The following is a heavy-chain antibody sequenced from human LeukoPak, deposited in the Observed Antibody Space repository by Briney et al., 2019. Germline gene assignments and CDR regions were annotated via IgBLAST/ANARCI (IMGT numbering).Heavy chain of an antibody. V-gene: IGHV4-59*01. CDR3: ARGGGAAYYYGSESHHETFDY. J-gene: IGHJ4*02. CDR2: IYYSGST. D-gene: IGHD3-10*01. Sequence: SETLSLTCTVSGDSISSYYWSWIRQPPGKGLEWIGYIYYSGSTNYNPSLKSRVTISVDTSKNQFSLKLSSVTAADTAVYYCARGGGAAYYYGSESHHETFDYWGQGTLVTVSS. CDR1: GDSISSYY.